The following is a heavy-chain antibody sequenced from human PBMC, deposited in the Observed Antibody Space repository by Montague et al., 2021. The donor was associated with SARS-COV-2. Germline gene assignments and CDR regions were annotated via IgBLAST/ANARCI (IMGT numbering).Heavy chain of an antibody. J-gene: IGHJ4*02. CDR3: AHRFAGFFDY. CDR2: IYGGDEK. V-gene: IGHV2-5*05. CDR1: GFSLNTPEVA. Sequence: PELEKPTQTLTLTCTFSGFSLNTPEVAVGWIRQPPGEALEWLALIYGGDEKRYGPSLQSRLTITRDTSKSQVVFTMTNMDPVDTATYFCAHRFAGFFDYWGQGILVIVSS.